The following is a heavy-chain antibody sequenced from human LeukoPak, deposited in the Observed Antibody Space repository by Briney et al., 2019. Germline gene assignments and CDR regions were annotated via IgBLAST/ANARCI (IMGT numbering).Heavy chain of an antibody. Sequence: SETLSLTCAVYGGSFSGYYWSWIRQPPGKGLEWIGEINHSGSTNYNPSLKSRVTISVDTSKNQFSLKLGSVTAADTAVYYCARSSHRGSSWYMAGYSWFDPWGQGTLVTVSS. CDR3: ARSSHRGSSWYMAGYSWFDP. CDR1: GGSFSGYY. CDR2: INHSGST. J-gene: IGHJ5*02. V-gene: IGHV4-34*01. D-gene: IGHD6-13*01.